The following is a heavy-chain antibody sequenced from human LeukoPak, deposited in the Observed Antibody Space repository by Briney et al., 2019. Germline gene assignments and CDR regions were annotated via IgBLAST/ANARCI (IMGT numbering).Heavy chain of an antibody. Sequence: GGSLRLSCAASGFTFSASYMTWVRQAPGKGLEWLSYVSGDSGDTNYADSVKGRFTISRDNAKNSLYLQMNSLRVEDTAVYFCARDPRTVRIWGQGTLVTVSS. V-gene: IGHV3-11*06. CDR3: ARDPRTVRI. CDR1: GFTFSASY. D-gene: IGHD1-1*01. J-gene: IGHJ4*02. CDR2: VSGDSGDT.